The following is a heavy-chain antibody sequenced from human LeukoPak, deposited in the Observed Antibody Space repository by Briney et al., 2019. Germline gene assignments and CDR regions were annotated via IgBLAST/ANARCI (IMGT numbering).Heavy chain of an antibody. J-gene: IGHJ4*02. D-gene: IGHD3-22*01. CDR1: GYTLTELS. CDR2: FDPEDGET. V-gene: IGHV1-24*01. CDR3: ALGSSGYYWGHY. Sequence: ASVKVSCKVSGYTLTELSMHWVRQAPGKGLEWMGGFDPEDGETIYAQKFQGRVTMTEDTSTDTAYMELSSLRSEDTAVYYCALGSSGYYWGHYWGQGTLVTVSS.